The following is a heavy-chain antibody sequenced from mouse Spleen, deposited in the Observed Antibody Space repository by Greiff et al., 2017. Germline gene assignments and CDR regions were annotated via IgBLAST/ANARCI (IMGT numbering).Heavy chain of an antibody. CDR2: ISGGGSYT. V-gene: IGHV5-9-2*01. CDR3: ARRCYDGHFDY. CDR1: GFTFSSYG. Sequence: EVKLVESGGGLVKPGGSLKLSCAASGFTFSSYGMSWVRQTPEKRLEWVATISGGGSYTYYPDSVKGRFTISRDNAKNNLYLQMSSLRSEDTALYYCARRCYDGHFDYWGQGTTLTVSS. J-gene: IGHJ2*01. D-gene: IGHD2-3*01.